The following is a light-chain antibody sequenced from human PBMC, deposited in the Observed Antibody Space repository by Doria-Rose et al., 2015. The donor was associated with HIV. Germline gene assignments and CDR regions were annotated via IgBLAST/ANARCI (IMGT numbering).Light chain of an antibody. V-gene: IGKV1-39*01. CDR3: QQTYSSPQWT. Sequence: NWFQQEPGKAPKLLLYAAARLQSGVPSRFSGSGSGTDFTLTISGLQPGDFATYYCQQTYSSPQWTFGQGTKVEMK. J-gene: IGKJ1*01. CDR2: AAA.